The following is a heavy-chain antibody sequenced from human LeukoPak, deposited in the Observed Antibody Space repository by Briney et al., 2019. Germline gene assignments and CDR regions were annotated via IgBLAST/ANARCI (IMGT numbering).Heavy chain of an antibody. CDR2: ISGSGGST. CDR1: GFTFSSYA. V-gene: IGHV3-23*01. Sequence: GGSLRLSCAASGFTFSSYAMSWVRQAPGKGLEWVSAISGSGGSTYYADSVKGRFTISRDNTKNTLYLQMNSLRAEDTAVYYCAKGSIAVAGSHIDYWGQGTLVTVYS. CDR3: AKGSIAVAGSHIDY. D-gene: IGHD6-19*01. J-gene: IGHJ4*02.